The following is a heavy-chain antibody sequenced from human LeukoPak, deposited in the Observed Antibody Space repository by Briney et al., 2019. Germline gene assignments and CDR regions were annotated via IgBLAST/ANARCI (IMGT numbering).Heavy chain of an antibody. CDR2: IYTSGST. D-gene: IGHD2-2*01. CDR3: AMVPAANHRWAGDWYFDL. Sequence: PSETLSLTCTVSGGSISSYYWSWIRQPAGKGLEWIGRIYTSGSTNYNPSLKSRVTMSVDTSKNQFSLKLSSVTAADTAVYYCAMVPAANHRWAGDWYFDLWGRGTLVTVSS. V-gene: IGHV4-4*07. CDR1: GGSISSYY. J-gene: IGHJ2*01.